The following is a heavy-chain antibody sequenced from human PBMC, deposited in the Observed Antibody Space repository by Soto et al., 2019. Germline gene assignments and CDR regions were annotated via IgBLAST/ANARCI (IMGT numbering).Heavy chain of an antibody. Sequence: GGSLRLSCTASGFTFNSYGMHWVRQAPGKGLEWVAVISYDGRNNNYADSVKGRFTISRDNAKNSLYLQMNSLRDEDTAVYYCARDTRDGYLGYWGQGTLVTVSS. CDR1: GFTFNSYG. V-gene: IGHV3-30*03. CDR2: ISYDGRNN. D-gene: IGHD5-12*01. CDR3: ARDTRDGYLGY. J-gene: IGHJ4*02.